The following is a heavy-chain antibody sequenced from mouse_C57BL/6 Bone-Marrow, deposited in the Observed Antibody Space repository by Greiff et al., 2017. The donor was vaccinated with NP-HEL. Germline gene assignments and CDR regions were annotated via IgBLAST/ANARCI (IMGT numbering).Heavy chain of an antibody. CDR3: TREDGWDVGY. J-gene: IGHJ3*01. CDR1: GFTFSSYA. V-gene: IGHV5-9-1*02. Sequence: VQLKESGEGLVKPGGSLKLSCAASGFTFSSYAMSWVRQTPEKRLEWVAYISSGGDYIYYADTVKGRFTISRDNARNTLYLQMSSLKSEDTAMYYCTREDGWDVGYWGQGTLVTVSA. CDR2: ISSGGDYI. D-gene: IGHD2-3*01.